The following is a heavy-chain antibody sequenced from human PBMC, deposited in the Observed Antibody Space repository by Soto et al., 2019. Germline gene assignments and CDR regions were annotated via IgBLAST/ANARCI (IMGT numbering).Heavy chain of an antibody. J-gene: IGHJ6*03. Sequence: PGGSLRLSCVASGFTFSSYDMHWVRQATGKGLEWVSAIGTAGDTYYPGSVKGRFTISRENAKNSWYLQMNSMRAGDTAVYSCARGSSSWDKYCYSYMDVWGKGTTVTVSS. CDR3: ARGSSSWDKYCYSYMDV. CDR1: GFTFSSYD. CDR2: IGTAGDT. D-gene: IGHD6-13*01. V-gene: IGHV3-13*01.